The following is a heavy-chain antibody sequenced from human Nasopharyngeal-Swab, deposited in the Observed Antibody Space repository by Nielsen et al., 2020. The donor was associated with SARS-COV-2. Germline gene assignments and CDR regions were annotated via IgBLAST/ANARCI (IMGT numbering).Heavy chain of an antibody. CDR1: GFIFSASA. V-gene: IGHV3-73*01. CDR3: TTDFYFDY. Sequence: GESLKISCAASGFIFSASAIHWVRRASGKGLEWVGRIGDKDHNYATTSGASVQGRFTISRDDSKNTAFLQMDSLKTEDTALYYCTTDFYFDYWGQGTLVTVSS. CDR2: IGDKDHNYAT. J-gene: IGHJ4*02.